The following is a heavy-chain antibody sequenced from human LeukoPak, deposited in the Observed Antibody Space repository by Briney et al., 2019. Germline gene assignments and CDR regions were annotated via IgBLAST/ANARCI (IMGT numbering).Heavy chain of an antibody. V-gene: IGHV3-74*01. J-gene: IGHJ4*01. CDR3: AREEYYDILTGYYGYFDY. CDR2: INSDGSST. CDR1: GFTFSSYW. Sequence: QTGGSLRLSCAASGFTFSSYWMHWVRQAPGKGLVWVSRINSDGSSTSYADSVKGRFTISRDNAKNTLYLQMNSLRAEDTAVYYCAREEYYDILTGYYGYFDYWGXXTLVTVSS. D-gene: IGHD3-9*01.